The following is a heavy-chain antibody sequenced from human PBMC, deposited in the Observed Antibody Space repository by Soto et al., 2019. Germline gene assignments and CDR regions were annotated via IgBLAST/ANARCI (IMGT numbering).Heavy chain of an antibody. CDR1: GFTFSSYG. Sequence: GGSLRLSCAASGFTFSSYGMHWVRQAPGKGLEWVAVISYDGSIKYYADSVKGRFTISRDNSKNTLYLQMNSLRAEDTAVYYCAKDLSSTYYYDSSGYQPDYWGQGTLVTVSS. V-gene: IGHV3-30*18. CDR3: AKDLSSTYYYDSSGYQPDY. CDR2: ISYDGSIK. J-gene: IGHJ4*02. D-gene: IGHD3-22*01.